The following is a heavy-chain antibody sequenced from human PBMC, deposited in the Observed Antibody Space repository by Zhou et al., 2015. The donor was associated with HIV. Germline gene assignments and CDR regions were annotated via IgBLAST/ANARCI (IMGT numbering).Heavy chain of an antibody. CDR3: AISGRGPFGVVSHYGMDV. J-gene: IGHJ6*02. Sequence: QVQLVQSGAEVKKPGSSVKVSCKASGGTFSSYAISWVRQAPGQGLEWMGGIIPIFGTANYAQKFQGRVTITADESTSTAYMELSSLRSEDTAVYYCAISGRGPFGVVSHYGMDVWGQGTTVTVSS. CDR1: GGTFSSYA. D-gene: IGHD3-3*01. CDR2: IIPIFGTA. V-gene: IGHV1-69*01.